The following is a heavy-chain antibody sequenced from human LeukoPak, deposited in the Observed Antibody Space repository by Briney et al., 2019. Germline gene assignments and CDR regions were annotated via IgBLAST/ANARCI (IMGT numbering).Heavy chain of an antibody. V-gene: IGHV4-59*01. CDR1: GGSISSYY. CDR2: IYYSGST. Sequence: SETLSLTCTVSGGSISSYYWSWIRQPPGKGLEWIGYIYYSGSTSYNPSLKSRVTISVDTSKNQFSLKLSSVTAADTAVYYCARAAVDYYDSSGYYYAPYYFDYWGQGTLVTVSS. CDR3: ARAAVDYYDSSGYYYAPYYFDY. D-gene: IGHD3-22*01. J-gene: IGHJ4*02.